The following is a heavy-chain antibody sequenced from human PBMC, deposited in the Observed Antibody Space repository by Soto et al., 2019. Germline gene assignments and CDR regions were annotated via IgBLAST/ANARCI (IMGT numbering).Heavy chain of an antibody. V-gene: IGHV1-69*02. J-gene: IGHJ5*02. CDR2: IIPILGIA. Sequence: QVQLVQSGAEVKKPGSSVKVSCKASGGTFSSYTISWVRQAPGQGLEWMGWIIPILGIANYAQKFQGRVTITADKSTSTAYKELSSLRSEDTAVYYCANNIGYCSSTCCYEEPWGQGTLVTVSS. CDR3: ANNIGYCSSTCCYEEP. CDR1: GGTFSSYT. D-gene: IGHD2-2*01.